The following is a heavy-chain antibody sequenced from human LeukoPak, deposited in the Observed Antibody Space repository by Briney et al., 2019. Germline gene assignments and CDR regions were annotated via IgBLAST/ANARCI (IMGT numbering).Heavy chain of an antibody. D-gene: IGHD5-12*01. CDR3: ARRGYSGYDSLGRNWFDP. V-gene: IGHV5-51*01. Sequence: GESLKISCMGSGYSFTSYWIGWVRQMPGKGLEWMGIIYPGDSATKYSPSFQGQVTISVDKSISTAYLQWTSLKAPDTAMYYCARRGYSGYDSLGRNWFDPWGQGTLVTVSS. CDR2: IYPGDSAT. J-gene: IGHJ5*02. CDR1: GYSFTSYW.